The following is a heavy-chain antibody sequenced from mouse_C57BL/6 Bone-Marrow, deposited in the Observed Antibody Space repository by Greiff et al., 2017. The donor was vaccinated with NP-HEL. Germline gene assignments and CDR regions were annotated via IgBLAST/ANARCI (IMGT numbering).Heavy chain of an antibody. J-gene: IGHJ2*01. CDR1: GYAFSSYW. Sequence: VVESGASVKISCKASGYAFSSYWMNWVKQRPGKGLEWIGQIYPGDGDTNYNGKFKGKATLTADKSSSTAYMQLSSLTSEDSAVYFCARGRFITPYWGQGTTLTVSS. V-gene: IGHV1-80*01. D-gene: IGHD1-1*01. CDR2: IYPGDGDT. CDR3: ARGRFITPY.